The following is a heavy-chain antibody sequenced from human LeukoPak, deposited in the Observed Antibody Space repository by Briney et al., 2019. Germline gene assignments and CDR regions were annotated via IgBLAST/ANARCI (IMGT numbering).Heavy chain of an antibody. J-gene: IGHJ3*02. D-gene: IGHD2-21*01. Sequence: SQTLSLTCTVSGGSISSGSYYWSWIRQPAGKGLEWIGRIYTSGSTNYNPSLKSRVTISVDTSKNQFSLTLSSVTAADTAVYYCARRDRLWLRGAFDIWGQGTMVTVSS. CDR3: ARRDRLWLRGAFDI. CDR2: IYTSGST. CDR1: GGSISSGSYY. V-gene: IGHV4-61*02.